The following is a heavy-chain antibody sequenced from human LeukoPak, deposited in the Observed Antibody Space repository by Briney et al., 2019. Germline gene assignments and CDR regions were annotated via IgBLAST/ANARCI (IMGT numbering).Heavy chain of an antibody. CDR1: GFTVSSKY. D-gene: IGHD5-24*01. Sequence: SGGSLRLSCAASGFTVSSKYMSWVCQAPGKGLEWVSVIYSGGSTYYADSVKGRFTISRDNSKNTVYLQMNSLRAEDTAVYYCARESSGWLQLFDYWGQGTLVTVSS. CDR2: IYSGGST. V-gene: IGHV3-66*01. J-gene: IGHJ4*02. CDR3: ARESSGWLQLFDY.